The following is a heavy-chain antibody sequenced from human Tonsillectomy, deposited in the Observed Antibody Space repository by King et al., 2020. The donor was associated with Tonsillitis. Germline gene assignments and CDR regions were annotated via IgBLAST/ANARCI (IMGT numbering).Heavy chain of an antibody. V-gene: IGHV1-69*01. CDR2: IIPIFGTA. Sequence: QLVQSGAEVKKPGSSVKVSCKASGGTFSSYAISWVRQAPGQGLEWMGGIIPIFGTANYAQKFQGRVTITADESTSTAYMELSSLRSEDTAVYYCARWGLAYCGGDCYSDAFDIWGQGTMVTVSS. CDR1: GGTFSSYA. J-gene: IGHJ3*02. CDR3: ARWGLAYCGGDCYSDAFDI. D-gene: IGHD2-21*02.